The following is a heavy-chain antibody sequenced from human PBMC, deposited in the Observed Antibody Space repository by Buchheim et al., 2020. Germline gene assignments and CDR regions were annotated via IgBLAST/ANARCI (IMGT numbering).Heavy chain of an antibody. Sequence: QVQLVESGGGLVKPGGSLRLSCAASGFTFSDYYMSWIRQAPGKGLEWVSYISSSSSYTNYADSVKGRFTISRDNAKKSLDLQMNSLRAEDTAVYYCARAPPDLTYYYGFVDYWGQGTL. D-gene: IGHD3-10*01. J-gene: IGHJ4*02. CDR1: GFTFSDYY. V-gene: IGHV3-11*06. CDR3: ARAPPDLTYYYGFVDY. CDR2: ISSSSSYT.